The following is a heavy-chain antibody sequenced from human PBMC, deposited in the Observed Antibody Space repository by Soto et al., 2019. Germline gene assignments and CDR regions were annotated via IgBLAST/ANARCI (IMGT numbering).Heavy chain of an antibody. Sequence: GSLRLSCAASGFTFSSYAMHWVRQAPGKGLEYVSAISSNGGSTYYANSVKGRFTISRDNSKNTLYLQMGSLRAEDMAVYYCARDSAVGWSGGSCYSFVAFDIWGQGTMVTVSS. CDR1: GFTFSSYA. CDR3: ARDSAVGWSGGSCYSFVAFDI. J-gene: IGHJ3*02. V-gene: IGHV3-64*01. D-gene: IGHD2-15*01. CDR2: ISSNGGST.